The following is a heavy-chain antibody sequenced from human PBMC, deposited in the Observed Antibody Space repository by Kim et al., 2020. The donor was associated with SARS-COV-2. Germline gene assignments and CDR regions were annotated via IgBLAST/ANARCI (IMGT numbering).Heavy chain of an antibody. J-gene: IGHJ6*02. Sequence: KGRFTISRDNSKNTLYLQMNSLRAEDTAVYYCARVDCSGGSCYPWGGMDVWGQGTTVTVSS. D-gene: IGHD2-15*01. CDR3: ARVDCSGGSCYPWGGMDV. V-gene: IGHV3-30*07.